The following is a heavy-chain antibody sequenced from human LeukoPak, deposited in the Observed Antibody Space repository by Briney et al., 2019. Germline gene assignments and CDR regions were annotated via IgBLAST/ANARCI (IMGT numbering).Heavy chain of an antibody. V-gene: IGHV1-18*01. CDR2: ISAYNGNT. CDR1: GYPFTKYY. Sequence: ASVKVSCKASGYPFTKYYINWVRQAPGHGLEWMGWISAYNGNTNYAQKLQGRVTMTTDTSTSTAYMELRSLRSDDTAVYYCARSGAYYYDSSGYYAVGYWGQGTLVTVSS. CDR3: ARSGAYYYDSSGYYAVGY. D-gene: IGHD3-22*01. J-gene: IGHJ4*02.